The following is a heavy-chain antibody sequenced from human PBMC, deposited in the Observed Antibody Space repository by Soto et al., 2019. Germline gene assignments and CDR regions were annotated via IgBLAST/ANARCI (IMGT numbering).Heavy chain of an antibody. V-gene: IGHV3-30-3*01. D-gene: IGHD1-26*01. J-gene: IGHJ4*02. Sequence: QVQLVESGGGVVQPGRSLRLSCAASGFTFSSYAMHWVRQAPGKGLEWVAVISYDGSNKYYADSVKGRFTISRDNSKNTLYLQMNSLRAEDKAVYYCARDASALVGTIRDWGQGTLFTVSS. CDR3: ARDASALVGTIRD. CDR2: ISYDGSNK. CDR1: GFTFSSYA.